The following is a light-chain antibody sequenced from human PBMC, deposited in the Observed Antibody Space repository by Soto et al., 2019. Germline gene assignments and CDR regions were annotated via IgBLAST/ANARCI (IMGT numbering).Light chain of an antibody. CDR2: GAS. Sequence: EIVLTQSPGTLSLSPGEKATLSSSASQSVSNNYLAWYQQKPGQAPRLLIYGASNRATGIPDRFSGSGSGTDFTLTISSLQPGDFAVYYCQQYGSSGTFGQGTKVDIK. V-gene: IGKV3-20*01. J-gene: IGKJ1*01. CDR3: QQYGSSGT. CDR1: QSVSNNY.